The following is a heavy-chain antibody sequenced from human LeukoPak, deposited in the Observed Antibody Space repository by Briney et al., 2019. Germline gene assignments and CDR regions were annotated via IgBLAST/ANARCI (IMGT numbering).Heavy chain of an antibody. J-gene: IGHJ4*02. Sequence: GASVKVSCKASGYTFTSYDINWVRQATGQGLEWMGWMNPNSGNTGYAQKFQGRVTMTRNTSISTAYMELSSLRSEDTAVYYCARTSGSYGYYERGFDYWGQGTLVTVSS. CDR3: ARTSGSYGYYERGFDY. V-gene: IGHV1-8*01. D-gene: IGHD5-18*01. CDR1: GYTFTSYD. CDR2: MNPNSGNT.